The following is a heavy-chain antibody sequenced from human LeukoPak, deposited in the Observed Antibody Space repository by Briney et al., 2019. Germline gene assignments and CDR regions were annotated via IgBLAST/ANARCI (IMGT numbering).Heavy chain of an antibody. J-gene: IGHJ4*02. CDR3: ARGYAGAATFDY. D-gene: IGHD1-26*01. V-gene: IGHV4-59*01. CDR1: GGSISSYY. Sequence: SETLSLTCTVSGGSISSYYWSWMRQPPGKGLEWIGYINYSGSTKYSPSLKSRVTISVDTSKNQFSLKLTSVTAADTAVYYCARGYAGAATFDYWGQGTLVTVSS. CDR2: INYSGST.